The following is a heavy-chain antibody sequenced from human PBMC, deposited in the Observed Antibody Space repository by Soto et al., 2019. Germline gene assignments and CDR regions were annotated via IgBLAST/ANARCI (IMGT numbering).Heavy chain of an antibody. V-gene: IGHV3-33*01. Sequence: GGSLRLSCAASGFTFSSYGMHWVRQAPGKGLEWVAVIWYDGSNKYYADSVKGRFTISRDNSKNTLYLQMNSLRAEDTAVYYCARSEYSSSSVDYWGQGTLVTVSS. CDR2: IWYDGSNK. CDR1: GFTFSSYG. CDR3: ARSEYSSSSVDY. J-gene: IGHJ4*02. D-gene: IGHD6-13*01.